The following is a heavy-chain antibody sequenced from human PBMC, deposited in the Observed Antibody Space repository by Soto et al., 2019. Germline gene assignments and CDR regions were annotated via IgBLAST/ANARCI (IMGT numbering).Heavy chain of an antibody. J-gene: IGHJ6*02. V-gene: IGHV3-7*03. CDR3: AKAGPYYYYGMDV. D-gene: IGHD2-8*02. Sequence: PGGSLRLSCAASGFTFSNYWMSWVRQAPGKGLEWVANINQDGSKKYYVDSVKGRFTISRDNAKNSLYLQMNSLRAEDTAVYYCAKAGPYYYYGMDVWGQGTTVTVSS. CDR1: GFTFSNYW. CDR2: INQDGSKK.